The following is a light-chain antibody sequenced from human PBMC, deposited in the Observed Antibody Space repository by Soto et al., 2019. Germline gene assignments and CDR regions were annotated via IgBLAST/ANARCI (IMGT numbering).Light chain of an antibody. CDR1: QSISSD. J-gene: IGKJ2*01. Sequence: DIQMTQSPSSLSASVGDRVTITCRASQSISSDLNWYQQKPGKAPKLLIYAASSLQSGVPSRSSGSGSGTDFTLTISSLQPEDVATYYCQQSYSTPYTVGQGTKLEIK. CDR2: AAS. V-gene: IGKV1-39*01. CDR3: QQSYSTPYT.